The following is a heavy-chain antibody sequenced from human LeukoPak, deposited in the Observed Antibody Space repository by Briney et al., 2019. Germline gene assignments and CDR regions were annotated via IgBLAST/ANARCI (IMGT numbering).Heavy chain of an antibody. CDR2: ISGSGGST. D-gene: IGHD6-19*01. CDR1: GFTFSSYA. CDR3: AKVEIAVAGTPPFFDY. Sequence: PGGSLRLSCAASGFTFSSYAMSWVRQAPGKGLEWVSAISGSGGSTYYADSVKGRFTISRDNSKNTLYLQMNSLRAEDTAVYYCAKVEIAVAGTPPFFDYWGRGTLVTVSS. V-gene: IGHV3-23*01. J-gene: IGHJ4*02.